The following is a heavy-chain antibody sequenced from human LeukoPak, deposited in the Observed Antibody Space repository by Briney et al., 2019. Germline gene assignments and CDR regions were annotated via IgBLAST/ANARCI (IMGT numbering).Heavy chain of an antibody. CDR1: GGSISSYY. V-gene: IGHV4-4*07. CDR3: ASLQNIVGATPLPDY. J-gene: IGHJ4*02. Sequence: PSETLSLTCTVSGGSISSYYWSWIRQPAGKGLEWIGRIYTSGSTNYNPSLKSRVTMSVDTSTNQFSLKLNSVTAADTAVYYCASLQNIVGATPLPDYWGQGTLVTVSS. CDR2: IYTSGST. D-gene: IGHD1-26*01.